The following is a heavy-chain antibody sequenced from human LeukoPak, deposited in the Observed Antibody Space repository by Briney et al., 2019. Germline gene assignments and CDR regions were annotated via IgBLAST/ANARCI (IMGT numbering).Heavy chain of an antibody. CDR1: GFTFSSYA. D-gene: IGHD1-7*01. CDR3: AKEGGTGTRFDY. CDR2: ISGSGTGT. J-gene: IGHJ4*02. Sequence: GGSLRLSCAASGFTFSSYAMSWVRQAPGKGLEWVSAISGSGTGTYYADSVKGRFAISRDNSKNTLYLQMNSLRAEDTAVYYCAKEGGTGTRFDYWGQGTLVTVSS. V-gene: IGHV3-23*01.